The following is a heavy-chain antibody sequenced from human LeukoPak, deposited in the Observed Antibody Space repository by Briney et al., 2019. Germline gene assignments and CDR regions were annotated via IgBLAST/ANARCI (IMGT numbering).Heavy chain of an antibody. J-gene: IGHJ4*02. CDR2: MNPNSGNT. D-gene: IGHD1-14*01. V-gene: IGHV1-8*01. Sequence: GASVKVSCKASGYTFTSYDINWVRQATGQGLEWMGWMNPNSGNTGYAQKFQGRVTMTRNTSISTAYMELSSLRSEDTAVYYCFITESLSYDYFDYWGQGTLVTVSS. CDR3: FITESLSYDYFDY. CDR1: GYTFTSYD.